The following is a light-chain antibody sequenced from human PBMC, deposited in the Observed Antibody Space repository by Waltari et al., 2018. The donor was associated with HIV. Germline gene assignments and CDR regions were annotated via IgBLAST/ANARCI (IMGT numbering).Light chain of an antibody. V-gene: IGLV3-1*01. CDR1: NLGGGY. Sequence: SYVVSQPPSVSVSPGQTATISCSGDNLGGGYVCWYQQKSGQSPLQIIYQDVKRRSGIPERFSAFNSGNTATLTISGTQGVDEADYFCQVCDGRIMIFGGGTKLTVL. CDR3: QVCDGRIMI. J-gene: IGLJ2*01. CDR2: QDV.